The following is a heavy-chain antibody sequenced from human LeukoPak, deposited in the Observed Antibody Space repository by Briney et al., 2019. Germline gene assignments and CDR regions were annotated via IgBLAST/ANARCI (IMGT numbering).Heavy chain of an antibody. D-gene: IGHD3-10*01. V-gene: IGHV1-3*01. CDR3: ARGVNYGSGSPAGY. J-gene: IGHJ4*02. Sequence: ASVKVSCKASGYTFTSYAMHWVRQAPAQRLEWMGWINAGNGNTKYSQKFQGRVTITRDTSASTAYMELSSLRSEDTAVYYCARGVNYGSGSPAGYWGQGTLVTVSS. CDR1: GYTFTSYA. CDR2: INAGNGNT.